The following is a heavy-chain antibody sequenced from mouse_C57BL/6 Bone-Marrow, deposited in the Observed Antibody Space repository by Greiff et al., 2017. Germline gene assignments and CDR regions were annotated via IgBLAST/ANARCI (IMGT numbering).Heavy chain of an antibody. V-gene: IGHV5-4*01. CDR2: ISDGGSYT. Sequence: EVNLVESGGGLVKPGGSLKLSCAASGFTFSSYAMSWVRQTPEKRLEWVATISDGGSYTYYPDNVKGRFTISRDNAKNNLYLQMSHLKSEDTAMYYCARDQGSPYAMDYWGQGTSVTVSS. CDR3: ARDQGSPYAMDY. CDR1: GFTFSSYA. D-gene: IGHD1-1*01. J-gene: IGHJ4*01.